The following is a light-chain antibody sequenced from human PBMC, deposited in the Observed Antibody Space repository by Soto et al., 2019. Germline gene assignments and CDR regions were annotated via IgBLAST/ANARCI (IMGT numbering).Light chain of an antibody. CDR3: QQYGSSGT. V-gene: IGKV3-20*01. Sequence: ELVLTQSPGTLSLSPGERATLSCRASQSVSNNYLAWYQQKPGQAPRLLIYGASNRATGIPDRFSGSGSGTDFTLTISRLEPEDFAVYYCQQYGSSGTVGQGTKVEIK. CDR2: GAS. CDR1: QSVSNNY. J-gene: IGKJ1*01.